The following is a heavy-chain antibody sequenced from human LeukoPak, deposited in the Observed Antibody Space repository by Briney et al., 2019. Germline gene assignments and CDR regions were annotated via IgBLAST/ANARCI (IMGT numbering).Heavy chain of an antibody. J-gene: IGHJ5*02. CDR2: ISAYNGNT. D-gene: IGHD6-13*01. CDR3: ASHIAAAGTPVVWFDP. Sequence: ASVKVSCKASGYTFTSYGISWVRQAPGQGLEWMGWISAYNGNTNYAQKLQGRVTMTTDTSTSTAYMELRSLRSDDTAVYYCASHIAAAGTPVVWFDPWGQGTLVTVSS. V-gene: IGHV1-18*01. CDR1: GYTFTSYG.